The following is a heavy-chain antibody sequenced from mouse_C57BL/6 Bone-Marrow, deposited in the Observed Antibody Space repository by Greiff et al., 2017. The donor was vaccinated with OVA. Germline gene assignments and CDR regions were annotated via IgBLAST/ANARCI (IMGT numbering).Heavy chain of an antibody. J-gene: IGHJ4*01. D-gene: IGHD1-1*01. CDR2: IDPSDSAT. CDR3: ARLGTTVVAPHYYAMDY. Sequence: VQLQQPGAELVRPGSSVKLSCKASGYTFTSYWMHWVKQRPIQGLEWIGNIDPSDSATHYNQKFKDKATLTVDKSSSTAYMQLSSLTSEDSAVYYCARLGTTVVAPHYYAMDYWGQGTSVTVSS. V-gene: IGHV1-52*01. CDR1: GYTFTSYW.